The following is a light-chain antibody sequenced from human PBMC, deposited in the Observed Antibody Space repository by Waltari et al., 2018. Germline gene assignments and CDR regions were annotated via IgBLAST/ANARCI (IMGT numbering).Light chain of an antibody. CDR3: SSYAGSHVV. CDR2: DVT. V-gene: IGLV2-11*01. J-gene: IGLJ2*01. CDR1: SSDFGVYNY. Sequence: QSALTQPRSVSGSPGQSVTISCPGTSSDFGVYNYVSWYQPHPGKAPKLMIYDVTKRPSGVPDRFSGSKSANTASLTISGLQAEDEGDYYCSSYAGSHVVFGGGTKLTVL.